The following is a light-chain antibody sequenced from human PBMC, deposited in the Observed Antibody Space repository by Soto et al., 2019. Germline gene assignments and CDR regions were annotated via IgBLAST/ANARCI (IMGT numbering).Light chain of an antibody. V-gene: IGKV3-11*01. CDR2: DAS. CDR3: QHRSNWLFT. Sequence: IVLTQSPATLSLSPGGRATLSCRVSQSVSNYLAWYQQKPGQAPRLLIYDASNRATGIPDRFSGSGSGTDFTLTISSLEPEDFAVYYCQHRSNWLFTFCPGTKVDI. CDR1: QSVSNY. J-gene: IGKJ3*01.